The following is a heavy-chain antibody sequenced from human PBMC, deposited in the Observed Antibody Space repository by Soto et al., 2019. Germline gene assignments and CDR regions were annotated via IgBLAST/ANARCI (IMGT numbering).Heavy chain of an antibody. D-gene: IGHD3-22*01. CDR3: AREGASGSHIGY. Sequence: QVQLVQSGAEVKKPGSSVKVSCKASGGTFSSYAISWVRQAPGQGLEWMGGIIPIFGTANYAQKFQGRVTITADESTGTAYMALSSLRSEDTAVYYCAREGASGSHIGYWGQGTLVTVSS. CDR2: IIPIFGTA. V-gene: IGHV1-69*01. J-gene: IGHJ4*02. CDR1: GGTFSSYA.